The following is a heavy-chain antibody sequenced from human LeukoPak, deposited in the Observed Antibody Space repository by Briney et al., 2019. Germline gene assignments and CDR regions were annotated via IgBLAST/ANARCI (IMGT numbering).Heavy chain of an antibody. V-gene: IGHV3-21*01. D-gene: IGHD6-13*01. J-gene: IGHJ4*02. CDR3: AREQQLVASYYFDY. Sequence: GGSLRLSCAASGFTFSSYSMNWVRQAPGKGLEWVSSISSSSSYIYYADSVKGRFTISRDNAKNSLYLQMNSLRAEDTAVYYCAREQQLVASYYFDYWGQGTLVTVSS. CDR1: GFTFSSYS. CDR2: ISSSSSYI.